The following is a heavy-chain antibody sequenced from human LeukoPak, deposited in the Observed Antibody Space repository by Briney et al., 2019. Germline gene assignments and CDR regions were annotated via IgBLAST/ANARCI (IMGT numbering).Heavy chain of an antibody. Sequence: GESLKISCKCSGDSFTSYWISWVRQMPGKGLEWMGRIDPSDSYTNYSPSFQGHVTISADKSISTAYLQWSSLKASDTAMYYCARHVSPYSSSWYGRAFDIWGQGTMVTVSS. J-gene: IGHJ3*02. CDR2: IDPSDSYT. V-gene: IGHV5-10-1*01. D-gene: IGHD6-13*01. CDR3: ARHVSPYSSSWYGRAFDI. CDR1: GDSFTSYW.